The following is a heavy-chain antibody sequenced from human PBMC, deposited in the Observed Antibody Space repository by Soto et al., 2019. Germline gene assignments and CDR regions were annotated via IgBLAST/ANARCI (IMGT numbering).Heavy chain of an antibody. CDR3: ARGGIAAAELIPFDY. CDR2: ISAYNGNT. J-gene: IGHJ4*02. D-gene: IGHD6-13*01. Sequence: QVQLVQSGAEVKKPGASVKVSCKASGYTFTSYGISWVRQAPGQGLEWMGWISAYNGNTNYAQKLQSRVTMTTDTSTSTAYMERRGLSSDDTAVYYCARGGIAAAELIPFDYWGQGTLVTVSS. V-gene: IGHV1-18*01. CDR1: GYTFTSYG.